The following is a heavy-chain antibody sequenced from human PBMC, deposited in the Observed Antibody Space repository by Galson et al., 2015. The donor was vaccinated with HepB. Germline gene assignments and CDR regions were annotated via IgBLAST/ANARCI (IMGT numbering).Heavy chain of an antibody. CDR1: GFTFSNAW. CDR3: TTEWEEPDGYNEDY. D-gene: IGHD5-24*01. Sequence: SLRLSCAASGFTFSNAWMSWVRQAPGKGLEWVGRIKSKTDGGTTDYAAPVKGRFTISRDDSKNTLYLQMNSLKTEDTAVYYCTTEWEEPDGYNEDYWGQGTLVTVSS. CDR2: IKSKTDGGTT. V-gene: IGHV3-15*01. J-gene: IGHJ4*02.